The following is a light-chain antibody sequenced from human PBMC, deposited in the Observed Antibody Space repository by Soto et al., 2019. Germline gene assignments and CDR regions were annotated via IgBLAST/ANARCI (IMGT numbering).Light chain of an antibody. CDR3: QQHNSYPHT. J-gene: IGKJ2*01. CDR2: AAS. V-gene: IGKV1-16*02. CDR1: QGINKY. Sequence: DLQMTQSPASLSASVGDRVTITCRASQGINKYLAWFQQKPGKAPKSLIYAASILQSGVPSKFSGSGSGTEFTLTINSLQPEDFATYYCQQHNSYPHTFGQGTKLEIK.